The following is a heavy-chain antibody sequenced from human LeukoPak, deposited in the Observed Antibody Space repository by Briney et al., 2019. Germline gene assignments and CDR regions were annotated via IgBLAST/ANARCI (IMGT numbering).Heavy chain of an antibody. CDR1: GFTFDDYA. V-gene: IGHV3-9*01. CDR2: ISWNSGSI. Sequence: GGSLRLSCAASGFTFDDYAMHWVRQAPGKGLEWVSGISWNSGSIGYADSVKGRFTISRDNAKNSLYLQMNSLRAEDTALYYCAKVGYSSSWRTFFYYYYFDYWGQGTLVTVSS. J-gene: IGHJ4*02. D-gene: IGHD6-13*01. CDR3: AKVGYSSSWRTFFYYYYFDY.